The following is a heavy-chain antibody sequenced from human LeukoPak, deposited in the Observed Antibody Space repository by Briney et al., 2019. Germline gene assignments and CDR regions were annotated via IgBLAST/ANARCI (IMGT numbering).Heavy chain of an antibody. CDR3: ARPNSNYLGNDAFDI. CDR1: GGSMSSYY. J-gene: IGHJ3*02. V-gene: IGHV4-59*01. CDR2: IYYAGST. Sequence: PSQTLSLTCTVSGGSMSSYYWTWIRQPPGQGLEWLGYIYYAGSTNYNPSLKSRVTISVDTSKNQFSLKLTSVTAADTAVYYCARPNSNYLGNDAFDIWGQGTMVTVSS. D-gene: IGHD4-11*01.